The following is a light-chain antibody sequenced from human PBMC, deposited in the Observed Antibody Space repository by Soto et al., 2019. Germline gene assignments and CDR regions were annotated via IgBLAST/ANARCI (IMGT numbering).Light chain of an antibody. CDR3: SSYTTTNTLL. V-gene: IGLV2-14*01. J-gene: IGLJ1*01. CDR1: DXDVGAYNY. CDR2: EVT. Sequence: LTQPASVSESPGQSITISCTGTDXDVGAYNYVAWYQQHPDKAPKLLIFEVTKRPSGVSDRFSGSKSGNTASLTISGLQPEDEADYFCSSYTTTNTLLFGPGTKVTVL.